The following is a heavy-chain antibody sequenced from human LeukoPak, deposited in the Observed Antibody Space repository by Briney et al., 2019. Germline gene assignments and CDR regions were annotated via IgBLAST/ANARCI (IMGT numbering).Heavy chain of an antibody. CDR2: IYYSGST. J-gene: IGHJ5*02. D-gene: IGHD3-3*01. V-gene: IGHV4-59*01. CDR1: GGSISSYY. Sequence: SETLSLTCTVSGGSISSYYWSWLRQPPGKGLEWIGYIYYSGSTNYNPSLKSRVTISVDTSKNQFSLKLSSVTAADTAVYYCARVYYDFWSGYPTPAPTNWFGPWGQGTLVTVSS. CDR3: ARVYYDFWSGYPTPAPTNWFGP.